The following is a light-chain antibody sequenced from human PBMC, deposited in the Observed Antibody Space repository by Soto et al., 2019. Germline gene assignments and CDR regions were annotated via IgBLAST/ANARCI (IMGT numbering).Light chain of an antibody. J-gene: IGKJ1*01. Sequence: EIVLTQSPATLSLSPGERATLSCRASQSVSSYLALYQQKPGQAPRLLIYDASNRATGIPARFSGSGSGTDFTLTISSLEPEDFAIYYCQQRSIWSWTFGQGTKVEVK. CDR2: DAS. CDR1: QSVSSY. V-gene: IGKV3-11*01. CDR3: QQRSIWSWT.